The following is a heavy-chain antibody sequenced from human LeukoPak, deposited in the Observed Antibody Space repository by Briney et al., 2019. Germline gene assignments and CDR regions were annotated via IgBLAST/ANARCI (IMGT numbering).Heavy chain of an antibody. Sequence: SETLSLTCTVSGGSISSYYWSWIRQPPGKGLEWIGYIYYSGSTNYNPSLKSRVTISVDTSKNQFSLKLSSVTAADTAVYYCARDRAVALDYWGQGTLVTVSS. J-gene: IGHJ4*02. CDR1: GGSISSYY. V-gene: IGHV4-59*12. D-gene: IGHD6-19*01. CDR3: ARDRAVALDY. CDR2: IYYSGST.